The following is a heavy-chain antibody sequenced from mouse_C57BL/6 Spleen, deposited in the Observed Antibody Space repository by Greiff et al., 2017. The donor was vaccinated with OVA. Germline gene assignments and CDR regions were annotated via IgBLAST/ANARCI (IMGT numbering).Heavy chain of an antibody. D-gene: IGHD1-1*01. Sequence: VQLQQSGAELVKPGASVKLSCTASGFNIKDYYMHWVKQRTEQGLEWIGRIDPEDGETKYDPKFQGKATIPAAPSSNTAYMTLSSLTSEDTAVYYCARSETTVAARYYWGQGTTLTVSS. V-gene: IGHV14-2*01. CDR3: ARSETTVAARYY. J-gene: IGHJ2*01. CDR2: IDPEDGET. CDR1: GFNIKDYY.